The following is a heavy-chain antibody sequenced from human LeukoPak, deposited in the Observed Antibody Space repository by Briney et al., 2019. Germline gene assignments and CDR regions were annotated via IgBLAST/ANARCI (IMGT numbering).Heavy chain of an antibody. D-gene: IGHD6-19*01. CDR3: AILGGQSRGRIAVARIDP. CDR2: ISETSRKT. V-gene: IGHV3-23*01. CDR1: GFTFNIYA. Sequence: GGSLRLSCAASGFTFNIYAMSWVRQAPEKGLEWVSAISETSRKTYYADPVKGRFTISRDNSKNTLYLQMNSLRAEDTAVYYCAILGGQSRGRIAVARIDPWGQGTLVTVSS. J-gene: IGHJ5*02.